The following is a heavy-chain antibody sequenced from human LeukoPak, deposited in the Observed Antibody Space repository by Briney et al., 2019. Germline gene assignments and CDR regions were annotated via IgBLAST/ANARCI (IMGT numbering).Heavy chain of an antibody. CDR3: ARGGAARPDY. D-gene: IGHD6-6*01. CDR2: ISSSSSAK. Sequence: PGGSLRLSYAPSGFTLNNYGMHWVRQAPGKGLEWVSYISSSSSAKNYADFVKGRFSISRDNAKSSLFLQMNKLRVEDTAVYYCARGGAARPDYWGQGTLVTVSS. V-gene: IGHV3-48*01. CDR1: GFTLNNYG. J-gene: IGHJ4*02.